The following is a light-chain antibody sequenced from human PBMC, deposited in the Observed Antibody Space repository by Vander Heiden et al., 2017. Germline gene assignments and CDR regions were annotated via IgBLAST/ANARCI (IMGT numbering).Light chain of an antibody. V-gene: IGKV2-28*01. CDR2: LGY. CDR3: MQALQAPHT. J-gene: IGKJ4*01. Sequence: DIVITQSPLSLLVTPGEPVSILCKSSQSLLHSNGYNYVDWYLKKPRQSPQLLIYLGYRRASGVPDRFSGSGSGTDFTLKISKVEAENVRVYYCMQALQAPHTFGGGTKVEIK. CDR1: QSLLHSNGYNY.